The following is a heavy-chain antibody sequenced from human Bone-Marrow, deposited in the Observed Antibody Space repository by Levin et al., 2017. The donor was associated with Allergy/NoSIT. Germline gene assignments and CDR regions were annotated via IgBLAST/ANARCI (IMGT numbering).Heavy chain of an antibody. Sequence: GESLKISCAASGFTFSSYAMNWVRQAPGRGLEGVAIISGNSGLTYYADSVKGRFTIYRDNANNIVYLQMNSLRTEDTAVYFCAKKLGLPVTGDYGMDVWGQGTTVTVSS. CDR1: GFTFSSYA. V-gene: IGHV3-23*01. CDR2: ISGNSGLT. J-gene: IGHJ6*02. D-gene: IGHD1-26*01. CDR3: AKKLGLPVTGDYGMDV.